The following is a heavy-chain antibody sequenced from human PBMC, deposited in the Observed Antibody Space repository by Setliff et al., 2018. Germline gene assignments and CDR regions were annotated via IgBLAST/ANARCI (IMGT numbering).Heavy chain of an antibody. CDR3: ARDLGHGGDSGY. CDR1: GYSISSGYI. CDR2: IGHTGSI. Sequence: KTSETLSLTCTVSGYSISSGYIWGWIRQPPGKGLEWVGNIGHTGSINYNPSLKSRLTISRDTSKNQVSLKLNSVTATDTAVYYCARDLGHGGDSGYWGQGILVTVSS. D-gene: IGHD2-21*02. V-gene: IGHV4-38-2*02. J-gene: IGHJ4*02.